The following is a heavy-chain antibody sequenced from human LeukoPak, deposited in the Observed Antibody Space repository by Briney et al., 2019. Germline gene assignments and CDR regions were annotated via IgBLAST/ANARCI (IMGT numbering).Heavy chain of an antibody. Sequence: ASVKVSCKASGYTFTSYGISWVRQATGQGLEWMGWMNPNSGNTGYAQKFQGRVTMTRNTSISTAYMELSSLRSEDTAVYYCARGFSNWNYVGRYYYGMDVWGQGTTVTVSS. J-gene: IGHJ6*02. V-gene: IGHV1-8*02. D-gene: IGHD1-7*01. CDR1: GYTFTSYG. CDR3: ARGFSNWNYVGRYYYGMDV. CDR2: MNPNSGNT.